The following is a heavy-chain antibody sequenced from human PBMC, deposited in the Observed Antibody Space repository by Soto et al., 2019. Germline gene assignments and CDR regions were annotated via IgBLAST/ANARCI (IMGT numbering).Heavy chain of an antibody. Sequence: AXVKVSCKASGYTVTSYGISWVRQAPGQWLEWMGWISTYNGNTNYAQKLQGRVTMTTDTSTSTAYMELRSLRSDDTAVYYCARDDAPSYDFWSGYYSYWGQGTLVTVSS. CDR1: GYTVTSYG. D-gene: IGHD3-3*01. V-gene: IGHV1-18*01. J-gene: IGHJ4*02. CDR3: ARDDAPSYDFWSGYYSY. CDR2: ISTYNGNT.